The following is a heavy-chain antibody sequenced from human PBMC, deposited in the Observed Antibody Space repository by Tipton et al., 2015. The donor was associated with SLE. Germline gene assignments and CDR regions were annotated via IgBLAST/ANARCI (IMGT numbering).Heavy chain of an antibody. D-gene: IGHD1-26*01. CDR1: GYTFTTYF. V-gene: IGHV1-18*04. CDR3: GRDGKEDAFDI. CDR2: ISAYNGNT. J-gene: IGHJ3*02. Sequence: QVQLVQSGAEVKKPGASVKVSCTASGYTFTTYFITWVRQAPGQGPEWMGWISAYNGNTNYAQKLQGRVTMTTDTSTTTAYMELRSLRSDDTAIYYCGRDGKEDAFDIWGQGTMVTVSS.